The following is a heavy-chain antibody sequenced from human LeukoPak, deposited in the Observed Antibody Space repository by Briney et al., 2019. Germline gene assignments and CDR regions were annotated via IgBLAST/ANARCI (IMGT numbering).Heavy chain of an antibody. CDR2: IYYSGST. CDR1: GGSFSGYY. Sequence: SETLSLTCAVYGGSFSGYYWSWIRQPPGMGLEWIGYIYYSGSTNYNPSLKNRVTISVDTSKDQFSLRLTSVTAADTAVYYCARQNTVTTVTTYFFDYWGQGTLVTVPS. CDR3: ARQNTVTTVTTYFFDY. V-gene: IGHV4-59*08. D-gene: IGHD4-17*01. J-gene: IGHJ4*02.